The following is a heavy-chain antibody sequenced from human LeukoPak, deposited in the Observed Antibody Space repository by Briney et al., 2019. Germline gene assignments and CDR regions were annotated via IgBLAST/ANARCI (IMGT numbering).Heavy chain of an antibody. J-gene: IGHJ4*02. Sequence: GGSLRLSCSASGFTFSNYWMSWGRQAPGKGLEWVANIKQDESEIYYVASVKGRFTISRDNAKSSLYLQMNSLRAEDTAVYYCARALDSSSSRYQAFEEWGQGTLVTVSS. CDR2: IKQDESEI. CDR3: ARALDSSSSRYQAFEE. CDR1: GFTFSNYW. D-gene: IGHD6-25*01. V-gene: IGHV3-7*01.